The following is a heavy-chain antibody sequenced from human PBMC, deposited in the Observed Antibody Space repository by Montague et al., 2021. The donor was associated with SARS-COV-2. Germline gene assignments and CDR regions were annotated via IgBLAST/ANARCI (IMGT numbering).Heavy chain of an antibody. V-gene: IGHV4-59*01. CDR3: ARDRFIAGGRLPHGFDP. CDR2: IYYSRGT. Sequence: SETLSLTCSVSGGPISGYYWSWIRQSPGEGLEWIGYIYYSRGTIXNPSLKSRVIISVDTSKSQFSLKLSSVTAADTAVYYCARDRFIAGGRLPHGFDPWGQGTLVTVSS. CDR1: GGPISGYY. D-gene: IGHD6-13*01. J-gene: IGHJ5*02.